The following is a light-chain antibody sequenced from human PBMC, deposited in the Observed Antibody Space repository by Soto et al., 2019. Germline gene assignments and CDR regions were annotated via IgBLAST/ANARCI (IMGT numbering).Light chain of an antibody. V-gene: IGLV1-40*01. CDR1: RSNLGAHYD. CDR2: GNN. Sequence: QAVVTQPPSVSGAPGQRVTISCTGSRSNLGAHYDVHWYQQLPGTAPRLLIYGNNNRASGVPDRFSGSKSGTSASLAITGLQAEDEADYYCQSYDSSLSGSKVFGGGTKLTVL. CDR3: QSYDSSLSGSKV. J-gene: IGLJ2*01.